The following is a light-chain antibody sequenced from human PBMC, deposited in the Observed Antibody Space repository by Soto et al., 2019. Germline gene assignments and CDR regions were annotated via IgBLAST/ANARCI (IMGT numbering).Light chain of an antibody. CDR2: DAS. J-gene: IGKJ5*01. CDR1: QSVSHA. Sequence: EVVLTQSPATLSLSPGDRATLSCRASQSVSHALAWYQQKPGQAPRLLIHDASSRATGIPARFSGSGSETDVTLTISSLEPEDFAVYYCQQRGSWPPSITFGQGTRLEIK. V-gene: IGKV3-11*01. CDR3: QQRGSWPPSIT.